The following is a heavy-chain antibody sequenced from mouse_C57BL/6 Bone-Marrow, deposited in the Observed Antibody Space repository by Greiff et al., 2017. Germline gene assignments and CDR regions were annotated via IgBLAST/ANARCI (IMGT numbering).Heavy chain of an antibody. CDR1: VYTFTSYW. CDR2: IDPSDSYT. D-gene: IGHD1-1*01. CDR3: AREAYSVAMDY. Sequence: QVQLQQPGAELVMPGASVKLSCKASVYTFTSYWMHWVKQRTGQGLEWIGEIDPSDSYTNYNQKFKGKSTLTVDKSSSTAYMQLSSLTSEDSAVYYCAREAYSVAMDYWGQGTSATVSS. J-gene: IGHJ4*01. V-gene: IGHV1-69*01.